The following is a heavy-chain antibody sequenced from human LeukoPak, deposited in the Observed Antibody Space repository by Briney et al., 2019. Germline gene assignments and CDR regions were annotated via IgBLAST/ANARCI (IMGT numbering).Heavy chain of an antibody. Sequence: ASVKVSCKTSGYTFTSYGISWLRQAPGQGLEWVGWISGYTGNTNYVQKFQGRVTMTIDTSTNTAYMELRNLRSDDTAVYYCARDMATVQHQDWGQGTLVTVSS. J-gene: IGHJ4*02. V-gene: IGHV1-18*01. CDR2: ISGYTGNT. CDR3: ARDMATVQHQD. D-gene: IGHD3-10*01. CDR1: GYTFTSYG.